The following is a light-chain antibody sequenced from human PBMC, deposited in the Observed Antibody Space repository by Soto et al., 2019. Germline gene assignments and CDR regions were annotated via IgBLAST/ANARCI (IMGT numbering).Light chain of an antibody. V-gene: IGLV1-44*01. CDR2: TNN. Sequence: QSVRTQPPSASGAPGQRVTISCSGSSSNIGSHIVNWYQQVPGTAPKLLIYTNNQRPSGVPDRFSGSKSGTSASLAISGLQSEDEADYYCAAWDDSAFGVVFGGGTKVTVL. CDR1: SSNIGSHI. CDR3: AAWDDSAFGVV. J-gene: IGLJ2*01.